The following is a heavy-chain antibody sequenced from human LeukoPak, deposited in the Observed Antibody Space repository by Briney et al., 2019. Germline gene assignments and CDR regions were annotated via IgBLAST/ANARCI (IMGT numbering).Heavy chain of an antibody. Sequence: SETLSLTCTVSGGSISSYYWSWIRQPPGKGLEWIGYIYYSGSTNYNPSLKSRVTISVDTSKNQFSLKLSSVTAADTAVYYCARTYYDLYYHGMDVWGQGTTVTVSS. CDR1: GGSISSYY. J-gene: IGHJ6*02. D-gene: IGHD3-3*01. V-gene: IGHV4-59*08. CDR2: IYYSGST. CDR3: ARTYYDLYYHGMDV.